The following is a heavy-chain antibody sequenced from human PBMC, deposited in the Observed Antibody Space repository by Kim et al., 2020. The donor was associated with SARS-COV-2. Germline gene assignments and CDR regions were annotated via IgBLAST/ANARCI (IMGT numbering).Heavy chain of an antibody. CDR3: AKDMSYGDYGGYFQH. CDR2: ISWNSGSI. V-gene: IGHV3-9*01. Sequence: GGSLRLSCAASGFTFDDYAMHWVRQAPGKGLEWVSGISWNSGSIGYADSVKGRFTISRDNAKNSLYLQMNSLRAEDTALYYCAKDMSYGDYGGYFQHWG. J-gene: IGHJ1*01. D-gene: IGHD4-17*01. CDR1: GFTFDDYA.